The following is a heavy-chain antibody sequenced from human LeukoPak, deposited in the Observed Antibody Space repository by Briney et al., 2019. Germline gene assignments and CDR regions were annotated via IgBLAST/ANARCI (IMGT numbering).Heavy chain of an antibody. J-gene: IGHJ4*02. D-gene: IGHD3-3*01. CDR3: ARDPDFWSGYYTVYYFDY. CDR1: GFTFSSYS. Sequence: GGSLRLPCAASGFTFSSYSMNWVRQAPGKGLEWVSSISSSSSYIYYADSVKGRFTISRDNAKNSLYLQMNSLRAEDTAVYYCARDPDFWSGYYTVYYFDYWGQGTLVTVSS. V-gene: IGHV3-21*01. CDR2: ISSSSSYI.